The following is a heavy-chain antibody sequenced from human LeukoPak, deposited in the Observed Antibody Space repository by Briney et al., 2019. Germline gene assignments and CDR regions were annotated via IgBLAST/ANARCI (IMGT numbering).Heavy chain of an antibody. Sequence: TSETLSLTCTVSGGSISSGSYYWSWIRQPAGKGLEWIGRIYTSGSTNYNPSLKSRVTISVDTSKNQFSLKLSSVTAADTAVYYCARGRFKTTVDYWGQGTLVTVSS. CDR3: ARGRFKTTVDY. J-gene: IGHJ4*02. CDR2: IYTSGST. CDR1: GGSISSGSYY. V-gene: IGHV4-61*02. D-gene: IGHD1-1*01.